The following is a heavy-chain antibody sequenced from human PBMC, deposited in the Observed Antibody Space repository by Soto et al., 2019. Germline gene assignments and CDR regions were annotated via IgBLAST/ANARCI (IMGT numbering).Heavy chain of an antibody. CDR3: AKDDSGGSYSHLDY. Sequence: GSLRLSCAASGFTFSSYAMSWVRQAPGKGLEWVSAISGSGGSTYYADSVKGRFTISRDTSKNTLSLQMNSLRAEDTAVYYCAKDDSGGSYSHLDYWGQGALVTVSS. CDR2: ISGSGGST. D-gene: IGHD1-26*01. CDR1: GFTFSSYA. J-gene: IGHJ4*02. V-gene: IGHV3-23*01.